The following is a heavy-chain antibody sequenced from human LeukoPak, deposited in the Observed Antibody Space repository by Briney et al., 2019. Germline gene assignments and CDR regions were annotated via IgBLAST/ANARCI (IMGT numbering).Heavy chain of an antibody. Sequence: SETLSLTCTVSGGSISSSSYYWGWIRQPPGQGLEWIGSIYYSGSTYYNPSLKSRVTISVDTSKNQFSLKLSSETAADTAVYYCARGGGYCSSTSCYTDLHFDYWGQGTLVTVSS. CDR3: ARGGGYCSSTSCYTDLHFDY. V-gene: IGHV4-39*01. CDR2: IYYSGST. CDR1: GGSISSSSYY. J-gene: IGHJ4*02. D-gene: IGHD2-2*02.